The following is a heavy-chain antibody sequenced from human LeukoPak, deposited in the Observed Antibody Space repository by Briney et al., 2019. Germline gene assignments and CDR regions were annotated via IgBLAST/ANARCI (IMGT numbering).Heavy chain of an antibody. CDR2: IYSSGDT. CDR3: ARHDAYCSRNSCYKGGSNWFDP. CDR1: GVSINSYF. D-gene: IGHD2-2*02. Sequence: GSLRLSCTVSGVSINSYFWSWIRQPPGKGLEWIGYIYSSGDTNYNPSLKGRVTISLDTSKNQFSLKLSSATAADTAMYFCARHDAYCSRNSCYKGGSNWFDPWGQGTLVTVSS. J-gene: IGHJ5*02. V-gene: IGHV4-4*09.